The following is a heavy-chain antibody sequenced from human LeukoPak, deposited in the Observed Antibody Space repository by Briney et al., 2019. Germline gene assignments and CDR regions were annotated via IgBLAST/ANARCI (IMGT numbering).Heavy chain of an antibody. V-gene: IGHV4-39*07. J-gene: IGHJ6*02. D-gene: IGHD2-2*01. CDR3: AREKQDVIVVVPAATNYGMDV. Sequence: SETLSLTCTVSGGSISSSSYYLGWIRQPPGKGLEWIVEINHSGSTNYNPSLKSRVTISVDTSKNQFSLKLSSVTAADTAVYYCAREKQDVIVVVPAATNYGMDVWGQGTTVTVSS. CDR2: INHSGST. CDR1: GGSISSSSYY.